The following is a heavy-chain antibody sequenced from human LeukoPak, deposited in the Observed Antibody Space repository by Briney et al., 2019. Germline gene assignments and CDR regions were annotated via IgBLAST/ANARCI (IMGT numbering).Heavy chain of an antibody. CDR2: ISSSSSYT. Sequence: GGSLRLSCAASGFTFSDYYMSWIRQAPGKGLEWVSYISSSSSYTNYADSVKGRFTISRDNAKNSLYLQMNSLRAEDTAVYYCARVSYYYDSSGYYGGWFDPWGQGILVTVSS. J-gene: IGHJ5*02. D-gene: IGHD3-22*01. CDR3: ARVSYYYDSSGYYGGWFDP. CDR1: GFTFSDYY. V-gene: IGHV3-11*06.